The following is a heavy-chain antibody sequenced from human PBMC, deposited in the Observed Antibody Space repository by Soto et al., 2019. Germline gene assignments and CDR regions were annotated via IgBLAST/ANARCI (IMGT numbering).Heavy chain of an antibody. CDR3: TTGIGVVIPNYLGY. CDR1: GLIFNNAW. D-gene: IGHD3-3*01. J-gene: IGHJ4*02. CDR2: IKTVTDVGTT. Sequence: GGSLRLSCTVSGLIFNNAWMTWVRQAPGKGLEWVGRIKTVTDVGTTEYAAPVKGRFIISRDDSKEMVFLEMNSLKTEDTALYYCTTGIGVVIPNYLGYCGQGALVTVSS. V-gene: IGHV3-15*01.